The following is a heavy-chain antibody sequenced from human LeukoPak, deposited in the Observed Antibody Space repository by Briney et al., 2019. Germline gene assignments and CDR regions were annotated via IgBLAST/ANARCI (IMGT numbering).Heavy chain of an antibody. J-gene: IGHJ4*02. V-gene: IGHV1-3*03. CDR2: VNAGNGNT. D-gene: IGHD2-8*01. CDR1: GYTFTSYA. Sequence: VASVKVSCKASGYTFTSYAMHWVRQAPGQRLEWMGWVNAGNGNTKYSQEFQGRVTITRDTSASTAYMELSSLRSEDMAVYYCARGQGYCTNGVCPIDYWGQGTLVTVSS. CDR3: ARGQGYCTNGVCPIDY.